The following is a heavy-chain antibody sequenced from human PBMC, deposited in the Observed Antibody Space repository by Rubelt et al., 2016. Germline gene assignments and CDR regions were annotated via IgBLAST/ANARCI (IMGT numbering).Heavy chain of an antibody. V-gene: IGHV5-10-1*03. D-gene: IGHD1-26*01. CDR3: ARHGQVQSGDAFDI. J-gene: IGHJ3*02. CDR2: IDPSDSYS. Sequence: EVQLVQSGAEVKKPGESLRISCKGSGYSFTSYWISWVRQMPGKGLEWMGRIDPSDSYSNSSPCFGCHVTISADKSISTAYLQWSSLKASDTAMYYCARHGQVQSGDAFDIWGQGTMVTVSS. CDR1: GYSFTSYW.